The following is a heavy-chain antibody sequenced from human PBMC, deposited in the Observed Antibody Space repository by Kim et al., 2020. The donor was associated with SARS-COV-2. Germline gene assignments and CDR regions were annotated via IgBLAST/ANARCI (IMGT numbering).Heavy chain of an antibody. CDR3: ATTYYDFWSGYYPFDY. V-gene: IGHV1-24*01. CDR2: FDPEDGET. J-gene: IGHJ4*02. CDR1: GYTLTELS. Sequence: ASVKVSCKVSGYTLTELSMHWVRQAPGKGLEWMGGFDPEDGETIYAQKFQGRVTMTEDTSTDTAYMELSSLRSEDTAVYYCATTYYDFWSGYYPFDYWGQGTLVTVSS. D-gene: IGHD3-3*01.